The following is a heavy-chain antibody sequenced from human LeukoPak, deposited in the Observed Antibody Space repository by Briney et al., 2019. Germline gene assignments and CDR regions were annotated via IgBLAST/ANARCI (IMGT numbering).Heavy chain of an antibody. Sequence: GGSLRLSCAAPGFSFSTYRMNWVRQAPGKGLEWVANIKQDGSEKYYLDSVKGRFTTSRDNAKNSRHLQMNSLRAEDTAVYYCARWGTYSSSWLGAFDIWGQGTMVTVSS. D-gene: IGHD6-13*01. CDR1: GFSFSTYR. J-gene: IGHJ3*02. CDR3: ARWGTYSSSWLGAFDI. CDR2: IKQDGSEK. V-gene: IGHV3-7*05.